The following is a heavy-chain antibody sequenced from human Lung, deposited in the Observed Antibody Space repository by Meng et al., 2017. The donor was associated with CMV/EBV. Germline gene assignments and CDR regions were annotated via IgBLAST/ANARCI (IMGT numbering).Heavy chain of an antibody. CDR3: ARAYHFYDSSGYPLDFDY. CDR1: IRSSTYY. V-gene: IGHV4-39*01. D-gene: IGHD3-22*01. CDR2: IFYSGST. Sequence: IRSSTYYWGGIRQTPGKGLEWIGIIFYSGSTYYNPALKRRVTISVDTSKSQFSLKLSSVTAADTALYYCARAYHFYDSSGYPLDFDYWGQGTLVTVSS. J-gene: IGHJ4*02.